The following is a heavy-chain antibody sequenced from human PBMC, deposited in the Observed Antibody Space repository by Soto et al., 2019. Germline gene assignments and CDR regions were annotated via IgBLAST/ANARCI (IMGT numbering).Heavy chain of an antibody. D-gene: IGHD6-19*01. V-gene: IGHV1-69*01. CDR1: GGTFSSYA. CDR3: ARSAEYTRGGYNWFDP. Sequence: QVQLVQSGAEVKKPGSSVKVSCKASGGTFSSYAISWVRQAPGQGLEWMGGIIPIFGTANYAQKFQGRVTITADESTSTAYMKLGSLRPEDTAVYYCARSAEYTRGGYNWFDPWAREPWSPSPQ. CDR2: IIPIFGTA. J-gene: IGHJ5*02.